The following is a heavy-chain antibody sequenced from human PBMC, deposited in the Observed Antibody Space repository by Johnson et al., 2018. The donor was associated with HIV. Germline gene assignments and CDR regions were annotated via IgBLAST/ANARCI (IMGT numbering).Heavy chain of an antibody. D-gene: IGHD1-26*01. CDR3: ARAYPLGVTLFSAFDI. CDR1: GFTVSSNY. V-gene: IGHV3-20*04. CDR2: INWNGGST. Sequence: VQLVESGGGLIQPGGSLRLSCAASGFTVSSNYMSWVRQAPGKGLEWGSGINWNGGSTGYADYVQCRFTISRDNAKNSLTLQMNSLRAADTALYFCARAYPLGVTLFSAFDIWGQGTMVTVSS. J-gene: IGHJ3*02.